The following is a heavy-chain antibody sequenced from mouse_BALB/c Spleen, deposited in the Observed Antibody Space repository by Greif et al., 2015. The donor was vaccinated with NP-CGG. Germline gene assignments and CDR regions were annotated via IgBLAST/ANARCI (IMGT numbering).Heavy chain of an antibody. V-gene: IGHV5-4*02. J-gene: IGHJ4*01. CDR3: ARESYDYDGGAMDY. Sequence: EVKLVESGGGLVKPGGSLKLSCAASGFTFSDYYMYWVRQTPEKRLEWVATISDGGSYTYYPDSVKGRFTISRDNAKXNLYLQMSSLKSEDTAMYYCARESYDYDGGAMDYWGQGASVTVSS. CDR1: GFTFSDYY. CDR2: ISDGGSYT. D-gene: IGHD2-4*01.